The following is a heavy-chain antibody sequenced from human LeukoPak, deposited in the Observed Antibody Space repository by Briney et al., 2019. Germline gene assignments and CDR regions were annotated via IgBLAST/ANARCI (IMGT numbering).Heavy chain of an antibody. V-gene: IGHV4-4*07. CDR2: IYTSGST. Sequence: PSEALSLTCTVSGGSISSYYWSWIRQPAGKGLEWIGRIYTSGSTNYNPSLKSRVTMSVDTSKNQFSLKLSSVTAADTAVYYCARLWFGELAYYFDYWGQGTLVTVSS. D-gene: IGHD3-10*01. J-gene: IGHJ4*02. CDR1: GGSISSYY. CDR3: ARLWFGELAYYFDY.